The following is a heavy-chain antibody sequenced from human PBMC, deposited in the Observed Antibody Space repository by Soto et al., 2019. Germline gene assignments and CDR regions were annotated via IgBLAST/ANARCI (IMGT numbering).Heavy chain of an antibody. J-gene: IGHJ4*02. CDR1: GFTFSSYG. Sequence: GGSLRLSCAASGFTFSSYGMHWVRQAPGKGLEWVAVIWYDGSNKYYADSVTGRFTISRDNSKNTLYLQMNSLRAEDTAVYYCARDANSGYDLYWTFDYWGQGTLVTVSS. CDR2: IWYDGSNK. CDR3: ARDANSGYDLYWTFDY. V-gene: IGHV3-33*01. D-gene: IGHD5-12*01.